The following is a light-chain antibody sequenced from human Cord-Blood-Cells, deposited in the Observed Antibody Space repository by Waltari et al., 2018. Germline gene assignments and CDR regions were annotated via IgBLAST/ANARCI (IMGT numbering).Light chain of an antibody. V-gene: IGKV3-15*01. CDR2: GAS. J-gene: IGKJ3*01. Sequence: EIVMTHSPATLSVSPGERATLSCRASQSVSINLAWYQQKPGQAPRLLIYGASTRATGIPARFSGSGSETEFTLTISSLQSEDFAVYYCQQYNNWPPFTFGPGTKVDIK. CDR3: QQYNNWPPFT. CDR1: QSVSIN.